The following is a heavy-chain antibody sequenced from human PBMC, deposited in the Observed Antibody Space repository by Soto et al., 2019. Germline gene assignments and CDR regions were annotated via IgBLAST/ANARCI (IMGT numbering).Heavy chain of an antibody. Sequence: GGSLRLSCGGSGFTFSNYEMNWVRQAPGKGLEWVAYISSSGSSIYYADSVQGRFTVSRDDAKNSLYLQMNGLRAEDTAVYHCAGMLTAYYKWAFDIWGQGTRVTVSS. D-gene: IGHD3-9*01. V-gene: IGHV3-48*03. CDR2: ISSSGSSI. CDR3: AGMLTAYYKWAFDI. J-gene: IGHJ3*02. CDR1: GFTFSNYE.